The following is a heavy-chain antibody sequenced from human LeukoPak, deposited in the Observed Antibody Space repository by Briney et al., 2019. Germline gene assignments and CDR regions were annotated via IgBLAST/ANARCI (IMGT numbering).Heavy chain of an antibody. J-gene: IGHJ4*02. CDR1: GFTFSSYG. V-gene: IGHV3-23*01. Sequence: GGSLRLSCAASGFTFSSYGMSWVRQAPGKGLDWVSAVSGSGGSTNYADSVTGRFTISRDNSKDTLYLQMNSLKAEDTAVYYCAKDRYFDNSGDHYESEYWGQGTLVTVSS. CDR3: AKDRYFDNSGDHYESEY. D-gene: IGHD3-22*01. CDR2: VSGSGGST.